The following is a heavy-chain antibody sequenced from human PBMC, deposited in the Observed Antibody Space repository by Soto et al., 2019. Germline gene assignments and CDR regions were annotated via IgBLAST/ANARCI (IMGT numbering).Heavy chain of an antibody. Sequence: ASVKVSCKASGYTFTSYYMHWVLQAPGQGLEWMGIINPSGGSTSYAQKFQGRVTMTRDTSTSTVYMELSSLRSEDTAVYYCARVDSSGYYLGYWGQGTLVTVSS. CDR1: GYTFTSYY. V-gene: IGHV1-46*01. CDR2: INPSGGST. CDR3: ARVDSSGYYLGY. D-gene: IGHD3-22*01. J-gene: IGHJ4*02.